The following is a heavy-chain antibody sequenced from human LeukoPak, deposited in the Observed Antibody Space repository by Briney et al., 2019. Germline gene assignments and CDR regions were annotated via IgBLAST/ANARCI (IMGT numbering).Heavy chain of an antibody. CDR2: ISSSSSAI. Sequence: PGGSLRLSCAASGFTFSSYAMHWVRQAPGKGLEWVSYISSSSSAIYYADSAKGRFTISRDNAKNSLYLQMNSLRDEDTAVYYCARVGIAVAQFFDYWGQGTLVTVSS. V-gene: IGHV3-48*02. CDR3: ARVGIAVAQFFDY. J-gene: IGHJ4*02. D-gene: IGHD6-19*01. CDR1: GFTFSSYA.